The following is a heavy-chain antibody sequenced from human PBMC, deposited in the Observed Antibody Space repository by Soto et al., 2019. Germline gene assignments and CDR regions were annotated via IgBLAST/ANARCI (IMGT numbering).Heavy chain of an antibody. V-gene: IGHV3-30*03. D-gene: IGHD4-4*01. CDR2: ISYDGSNK. Sequence: GGSLRLSCAVSGFTFSSYGMHWVRQAPGKGLEWVAVISYDGSNKYYADSVKGRFTISRDNSKNTLYLQMNSLRTEDTAVYYCARPLWRDDYNWGYFDLWGRGTLVTVSS. CDR1: GFTFSSYG. J-gene: IGHJ2*01. CDR3: ARPLWRDDYNWGYFDL.